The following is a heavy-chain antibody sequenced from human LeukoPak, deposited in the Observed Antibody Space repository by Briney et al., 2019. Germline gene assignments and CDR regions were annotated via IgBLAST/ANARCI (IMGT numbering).Heavy chain of an antibody. CDR3: AKESLYYYGSGSYYFDY. Sequence: PGGTLRLSCAASGFTFSSYGMSWVRQAPGKGLEWVSAISGSGGSTYYADSVKGRFTISRDNSKNTLYLQMNSLRAEDTAVYYCAKESLYYYGSGSYYFDYWGQGTLVTVSS. D-gene: IGHD3-10*01. V-gene: IGHV3-23*01. CDR1: GFTFSSYG. CDR2: ISGSGGST. J-gene: IGHJ4*02.